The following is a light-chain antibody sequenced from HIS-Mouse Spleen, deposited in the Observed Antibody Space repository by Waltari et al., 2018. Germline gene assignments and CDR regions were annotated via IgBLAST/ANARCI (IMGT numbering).Light chain of an antibody. V-gene: IGLV3-25*03. J-gene: IGLJ3*02. Sequence: SYELTQPPSVSVSPGPTARITCSGDALPKQYAYWYQQKPGQAPVLGIYKDSERPPGIPERFSGSSSGTTVTLTISGVQAEDEADYYCQSADSSGTGWVFGGGTKLTVL. CDR2: KDS. CDR3: QSADSSGTGWV. CDR1: ALPKQY.